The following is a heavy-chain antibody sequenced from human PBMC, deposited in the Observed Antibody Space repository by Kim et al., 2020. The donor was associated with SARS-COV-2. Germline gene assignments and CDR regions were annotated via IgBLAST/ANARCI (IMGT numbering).Heavy chain of an antibody. J-gene: IGHJ4*02. CDR1: GFTFSSYW. CDR3: TRLATGPSPDY. V-gene: IGHV3-74*01. CDR2: INTDGSTT. Sequence: GGSLRLSCAASGFTFSSYWIHWVRQAPGKGLVWVSSINTDGSTTSHADSVKGRFTISRDNARNTLYLQMNSLRAEDTAKYYCTRLATGPSPDYWGQGTLGTVSS.